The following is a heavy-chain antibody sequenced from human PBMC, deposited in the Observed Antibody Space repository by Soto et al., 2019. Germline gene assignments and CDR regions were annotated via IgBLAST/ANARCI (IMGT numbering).Heavy chain of an antibody. CDR2: MNPNSGNT. V-gene: IGHV1-8*01. CDR3: ARVRHYYDSGTTGMDV. CDR1: GYTFTSYD. D-gene: IGHD3-22*01. Sequence: GASVKVSCKASGYTFTSYDINWVRQATGQGLEWMGWMNPNSGNTGYAQKFQGRVTMTRNTSISTAYMELSSLRSEDTAVYYCARVRHYYDSGTTGMDVWGQGTTVTVSS. J-gene: IGHJ6*02.